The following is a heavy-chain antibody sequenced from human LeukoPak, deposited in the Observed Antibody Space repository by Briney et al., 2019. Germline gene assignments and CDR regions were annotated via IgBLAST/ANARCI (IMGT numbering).Heavy chain of an antibody. Sequence: PGGSLRLSCAASGFTFSSYWMHWVRQAPGKGLVWVSRINSDGNSRSYADSVKGRFTISRDNAKNTLYLQMNSLRAEDTAVYYCARERGYGGTHSDCWGQGTLVTVSS. CDR3: ARERGYGGTHSDC. J-gene: IGHJ4*02. CDR2: INSDGNSR. D-gene: IGHD4-23*01. CDR1: GFTFSSYW. V-gene: IGHV3-74*01.